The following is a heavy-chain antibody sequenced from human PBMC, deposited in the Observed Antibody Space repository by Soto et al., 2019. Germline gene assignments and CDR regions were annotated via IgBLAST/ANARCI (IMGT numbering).Heavy chain of an antibody. Sequence: QVQLVESGGGVVQPGRSLRLSCAASGFTFSSYGMHWVRQAPGKGLEWVAVISYDGSNKYYADSVKGRFTISRDNSKNTLYLQMNSPRAEDTAVYYCAKDRGSGWGEYFDYWGQGTLVTVSS. V-gene: IGHV3-30*18. D-gene: IGHD6-19*01. CDR1: GFTFSSYG. CDR3: AKDRGSGWGEYFDY. J-gene: IGHJ4*02. CDR2: ISYDGSNK.